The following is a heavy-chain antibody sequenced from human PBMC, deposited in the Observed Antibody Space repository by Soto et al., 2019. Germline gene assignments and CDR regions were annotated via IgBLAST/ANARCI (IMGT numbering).Heavy chain of an antibody. Sequence: QVQLQESGPRLVKPSQTLSLTCTVSGGSISSAGYYWSWIRQHPGKGLEWTGYIYHSGNTHYNPSLKSRLTILGDTAKNQFSLRLSSVTAADTAVYYCAREGGYNSPNAFDIWGQGTMVTVSS. CDR3: AREGGYNSPNAFDI. CDR1: GGSISSAGYY. D-gene: IGHD6-13*01. J-gene: IGHJ3*02. V-gene: IGHV4-31*03. CDR2: IYHSGNT.